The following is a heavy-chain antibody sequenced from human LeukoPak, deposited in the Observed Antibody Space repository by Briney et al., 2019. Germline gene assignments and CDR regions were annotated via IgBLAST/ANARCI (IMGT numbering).Heavy chain of an antibody. D-gene: IGHD6-19*01. CDR1: GFTFSSYA. J-gene: IGHJ2*01. V-gene: IGHV3-64*01. CDR2: IGSNWRSI. CDR3: ASDTCGCGRGWNLYWYFDL. Sequence: GSPRLSCAASGFTFSSYAMSSVRQAPGKELEYVSAIGSNWRSIHYANSLQCRFTISSDNSHNTLYLPIDSLRAQAMAVYYFASDTCGCGRGWNLYWYFDLWGRGTMVTVSS.